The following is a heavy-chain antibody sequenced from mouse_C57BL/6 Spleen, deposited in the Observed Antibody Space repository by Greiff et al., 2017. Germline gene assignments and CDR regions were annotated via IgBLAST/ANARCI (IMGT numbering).Heavy chain of an antibody. D-gene: IGHD1-1*01. CDR3: ARKGITTVVADFDY. V-gene: IGHV1-80*01. CDR2: IYPGDGDT. J-gene: IGHJ2*01. Sequence: QVQLQQSGAELVKPGASVKISCKASGYAFSSYWMNWVKQRPGKGLEWIGQIYPGDGDTNYNGKFKGKATLTADKSSSTAYMQLSSLTSEDSAVYFCARKGITTVVADFDYWGQGTTRTGSS. CDR1: GYAFSSYW.